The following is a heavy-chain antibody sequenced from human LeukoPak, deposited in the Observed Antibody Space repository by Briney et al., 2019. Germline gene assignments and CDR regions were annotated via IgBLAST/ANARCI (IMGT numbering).Heavy chain of an antibody. Sequence: AASVKVSCKASGYTFTGYYMHWVRQAPGQGLEWMGWINPNSGGTNYAQKFVGRVTMTRDTSISTAYMELSRLRSDDTAVYYCARDPWRRYFDWFTQIDYWGQGTLVTVSS. D-gene: IGHD3-9*01. J-gene: IGHJ4*02. CDR1: GYTFTGYY. CDR3: ARDPWRRYFDWFTQIDY. CDR2: INPNSGGT. V-gene: IGHV1-2*02.